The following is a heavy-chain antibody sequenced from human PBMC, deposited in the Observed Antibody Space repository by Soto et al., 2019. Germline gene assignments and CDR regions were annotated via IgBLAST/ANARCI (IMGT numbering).Heavy chain of an antibody. D-gene: IGHD2-8*02. V-gene: IGHV4-39*01. CDR3: ARAWSVRYYYYMDV. CDR1: GGSISSSRHF. CDR2: IYYSGDT. J-gene: IGHJ6*03. Sequence: QLQLQESGPGLVKPSETLSLTCTVSGGSISSSRHFWGWIRQPPGKGLEWIGSIYYSGDTYYNPFLKCRVTISVDTSKNQFSLKLSFVTAADTAVYYCARAWSVRYYYYMDVWGKGTTVTVSS.